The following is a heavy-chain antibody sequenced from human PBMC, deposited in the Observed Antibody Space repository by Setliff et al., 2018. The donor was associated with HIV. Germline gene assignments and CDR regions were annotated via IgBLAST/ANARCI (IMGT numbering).Heavy chain of an antibody. V-gene: IGHV5-51*01. CDR3: ASLRGDYVGQYYYYMDI. D-gene: IGHD4-17*01. CDR1: GFNFNTDW. CDR2: IFPGDSDT. Sequence: GESLKISCTGSGFNFNTDWIVWVRQIPGKGLEWMGSIFPGDSDTRYSPSFQDQVTISVDKSISTAYLQWRSLKASDTAFYYCASLRGDYVGQYYYYMDIWGKGTTVT. J-gene: IGHJ6*03.